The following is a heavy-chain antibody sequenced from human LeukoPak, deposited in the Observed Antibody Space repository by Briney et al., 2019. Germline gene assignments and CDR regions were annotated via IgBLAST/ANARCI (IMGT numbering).Heavy chain of an antibody. CDR3: ARAGFWSDVDAFDI. Sequence: GGSLRLSCAASGFTFGTYWMSWVRLAPGKGLEWVANIKQDGSEKYYVDSVKGRFTISRDNAKKSLYLQMNSLRAEDTAVYYCARAGFWSDVDAFDIWGQGTMVTVSS. J-gene: IGHJ3*02. V-gene: IGHV3-7*01. CDR1: GFTFGTYW. CDR2: IKQDGSEK. D-gene: IGHD3-3*01.